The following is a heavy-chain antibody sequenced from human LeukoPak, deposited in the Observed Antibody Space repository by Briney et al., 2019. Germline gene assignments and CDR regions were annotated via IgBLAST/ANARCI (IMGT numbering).Heavy chain of an antibody. CDR2: IYYSGST. CDR1: GGSISSSSYY. D-gene: IGHD3-3*01. Sequence: PSETLSLTCTVSGGSISSSSYYWGWIRQPPGKGLEWIGSIYYSGSTYYNPSLKSRVTISVDTSKNQFSLKLSSVTAADTAVYYCARVAYDFWSGYYYYFDYWGQGTLVTVSS. V-gene: IGHV4-39*07. J-gene: IGHJ4*02. CDR3: ARVAYDFWSGYYYYFDY.